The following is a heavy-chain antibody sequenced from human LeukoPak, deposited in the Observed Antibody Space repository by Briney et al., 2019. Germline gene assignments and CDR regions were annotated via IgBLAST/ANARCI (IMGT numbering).Heavy chain of an antibody. V-gene: IGHV3-7*01. CDR2: IKQDGSEK. CDR3: ARVTRSTTAVAVGHYYYYGMDV. CDR1: GFTISSYW. Sequence: GGSLRLSCAASGFTISSYWMSWVRQAPGKGLEWVANIKQDGSEKYYVDSVKGRFIISRDNAKNSLYLQMNSLRAEDTAVYYCARVTRSTTAVAVGHYYYYGMDVWGQGTTVTVSS. D-gene: IGHD6-19*01. J-gene: IGHJ6*02.